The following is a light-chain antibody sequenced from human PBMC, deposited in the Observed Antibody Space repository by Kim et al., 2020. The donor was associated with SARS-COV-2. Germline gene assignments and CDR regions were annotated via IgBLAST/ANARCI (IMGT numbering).Light chain of an antibody. Sequence: PGKTSRITCGGNSIGSKTVHWYQQKPGQSPVVVSYHDTALPSGIPERFSGSNSVNTATLIISRVEVGDEADYCCQVWDSATDHPVFGGGTQLTVL. CDR3: QVWDSATDHPV. CDR2: HDT. V-gene: IGLV3-21*01. CDR1: SIGSKT. J-gene: IGLJ3*02.